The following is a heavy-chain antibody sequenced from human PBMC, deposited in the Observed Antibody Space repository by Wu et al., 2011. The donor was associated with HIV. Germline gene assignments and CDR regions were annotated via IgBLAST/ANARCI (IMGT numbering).Heavy chain of an antibody. CDR1: GGSFSRYS. CDR2: IIPSFAIA. Sequence: QVQLVQSGAEVKKPGSSVKVSCKTSGGSFSRYSFSWVRQAPGQGLEWMGRIIPSFAIADNAQKFQGRVTVTADESTTTAYMELSSLRCEDTAVYYCARGRKRGPPNWFDPWGQGTLVIVSS. CDR3: ARGRKRGPPNWFDP. J-gene: IGHJ5*02. V-gene: IGHV1-69*15.